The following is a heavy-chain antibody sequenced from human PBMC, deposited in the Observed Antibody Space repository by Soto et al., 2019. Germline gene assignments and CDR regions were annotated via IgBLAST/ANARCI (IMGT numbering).Heavy chain of an antibody. CDR3: SILQQLVTPGFEP. V-gene: IGHV1-69*13. Sequence: AVKVAYEARAWSFRSYAIRWLRQAPGQGLEWMGGIIPIFGTANYAQKFQGRVTITADESTSTPSLELSSQSSEATAVYYCSILQQLVTPGFEPGGQGPLSTFSS. CDR1: AWSFRSYA. D-gene: IGHD6-13*01. CDR2: IIPIFGTA. J-gene: IGHJ5*02.